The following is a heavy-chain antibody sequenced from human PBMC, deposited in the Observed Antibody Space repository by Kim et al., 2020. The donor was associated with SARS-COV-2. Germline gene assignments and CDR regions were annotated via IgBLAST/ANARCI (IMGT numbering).Heavy chain of an antibody. D-gene: IGHD4-17*01. Sequence: GGSLRLSCAASGFTFSSYWMHWVRQAPGKGLVWVSRINSDGSSTSYADSVKGRFTISRDNAKNKLYLQMNSIGAEDTAVDYCERVPRTTVTTSAYDYYYLGMDVWGRETTVTVSS. CDR2: INSDGSST. V-gene: IGHV3-74*01. J-gene: IGHJ6*02. CDR3: ERVPRTTVTTSAYDYYYLGMDV. CDR1: GFTFSSYW.